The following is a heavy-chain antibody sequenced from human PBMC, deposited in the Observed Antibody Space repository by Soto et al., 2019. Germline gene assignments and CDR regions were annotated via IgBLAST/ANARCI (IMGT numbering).Heavy chain of an antibody. V-gene: IGHV3-48*04. J-gene: IGHJ3*02. CDR1: GFTFSSYS. Sequence: HPGGSLRLSCAASGFTFSSYSMVWVRQAPGKGLEWVTYIFASSTTIYYADSVKGRFTVSRDNAQNSLFLLMNSLRAEDTAVYYCAKDPSAFDIWGQGTMVTVSS. CDR3: AKDPSAFDI. CDR2: IFASSTTI.